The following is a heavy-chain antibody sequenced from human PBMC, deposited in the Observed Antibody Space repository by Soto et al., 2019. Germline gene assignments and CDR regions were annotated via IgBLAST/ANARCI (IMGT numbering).Heavy chain of an antibody. CDR1: GGSISSGGYY. V-gene: IGHV4-30-4*01. J-gene: IGHJ4*02. D-gene: IGHD3-10*01. Sequence: KPSETLSLTCTVSGGSISSGGYYWSWIRQPPGKGLEWIGYIYYSGSTYYNPSLKSRVTISVDTSKNQFSLKLSSVTAADTAVYYCAREGIDYGFLDYWGQGTLVTVSS. CDR3: AREGIDYGFLDY. CDR2: IYYSGST.